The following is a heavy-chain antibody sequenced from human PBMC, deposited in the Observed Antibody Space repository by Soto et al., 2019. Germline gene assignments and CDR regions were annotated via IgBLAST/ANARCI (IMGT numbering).Heavy chain of an antibody. CDR3: ARGIGARRGGQQLATNN. CDR2: MNPNSGNT. Sequence: ASVKVSCKASGYTFTSYDINWVRQATGQGLEWMGWMNPNSGNTGYAQKFQGRVTMTRNTSISTAYMELSSLRSEDTAVYYCARGIGARRGGQQLATNNWGQGTLVTVSS. J-gene: IGHJ4*02. D-gene: IGHD6-13*01. V-gene: IGHV1-8*01. CDR1: GYTFTSYD.